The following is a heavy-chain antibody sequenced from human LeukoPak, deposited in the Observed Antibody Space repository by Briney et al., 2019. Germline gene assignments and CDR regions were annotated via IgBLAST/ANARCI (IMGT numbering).Heavy chain of an antibody. V-gene: IGHV1-18*04. CDR2: ISAYNGNT. CDR1: GYTFTAYY. Sequence: ASVKVSCKASGYTFTAYYIHWVRQAPGQGLEWMGWISAYNGNTNYAQKLQGRVTMTTDTSTSTAYMELRSLRSDDTAVYYCARDFGGYCSGGSCYYYYYMDVWGKGTTVTVSS. CDR3: ARDFGGYCSGGSCYYYYYMDV. J-gene: IGHJ6*03. D-gene: IGHD2-15*01.